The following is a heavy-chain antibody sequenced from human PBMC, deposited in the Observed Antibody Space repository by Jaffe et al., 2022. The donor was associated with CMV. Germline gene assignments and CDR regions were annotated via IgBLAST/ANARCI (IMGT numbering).Heavy chain of an antibody. CDR1: GGSFSGYY. V-gene: IGHV4-34*01. CDR3: ARGGTSFRGTTPYYYYGMDV. J-gene: IGHJ6*02. D-gene: IGHD1-26*01. CDR2: INHSGST. Sequence: QVQLQQWGAGLLKPSETLSLTCAVYGGSFSGYYWSWIRQPPGKGLEWIGEINHSGSTNYNPSLKSRVTISVDTSKNQFSLKLSSVTAADTAVYYCARGGTSFRGTTPYYYYGMDVWGQGTTVTVSS.